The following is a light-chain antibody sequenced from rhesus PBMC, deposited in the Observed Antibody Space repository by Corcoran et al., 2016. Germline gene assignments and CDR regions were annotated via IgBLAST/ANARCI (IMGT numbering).Light chain of an antibody. CDR2: QAT. Sequence: DIQMTQSPSSLSASVGDTVTITCRSSQSISSWLDWYQQKPGQAPKLLIYQATTLHSGVPSRFSGSGCGKDFTLTITSLQPEDLASYYCLQFSSSPFTFGPGTKLDIK. CDR1: QSISSW. V-gene: IGKV1-22*01. J-gene: IGKJ3*01. CDR3: LQFSSSPFT.